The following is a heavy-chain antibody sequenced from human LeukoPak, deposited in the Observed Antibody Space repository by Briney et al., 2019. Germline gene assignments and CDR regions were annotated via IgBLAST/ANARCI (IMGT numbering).Heavy chain of an antibody. V-gene: IGHV4-38-2*01. CDR2: IYHSGDT. J-gene: IGHJ4*02. CDR1: AYSISSDYY. CDR3: AGATPFASVQHCFDY. D-gene: IGHD2-21*01. Sequence: SETLSLTCAVSAYSISSDYYWGWIRQPPGKGLEWIENIYHSGDTYYNPSLKSRVTISVDTSKNQFSLKLNSVTAADTAAYYCAGATPFASVQHCFDYWGQGTLVTVSS.